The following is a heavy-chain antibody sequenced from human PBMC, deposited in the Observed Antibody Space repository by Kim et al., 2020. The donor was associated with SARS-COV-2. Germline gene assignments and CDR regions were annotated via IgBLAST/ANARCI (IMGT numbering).Heavy chain of an antibody. CDR2: IWYDGSNK. CDR1: GFTFSSYG. CDR3: ARGGGIVGATAFDY. V-gene: IGHV3-33*01. D-gene: IGHD1-26*01. J-gene: IGHJ4*02. Sequence: GGSLRLSCAVSGFTFSSYGMHWVRQAPGKGLEWVAVIWYDGSNKYYADTVKGRFTISRDNSKNTLYLQMNSLRAEDTAVYYCARGGGIVGATAFDYWGQGTLVTVSS.